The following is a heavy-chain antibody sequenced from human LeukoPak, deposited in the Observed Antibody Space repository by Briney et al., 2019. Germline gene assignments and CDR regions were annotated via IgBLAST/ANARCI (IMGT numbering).Heavy chain of an antibody. CDR2: INHSGVA. D-gene: IGHD3-10*01. Sequence: PSETLSLTCAVYGGSFSGYQWSWVRQPPGKGLEWIGEINHSGVADYNPSLKRRVTISLDTSKNQFSLRLRSVTAADTAMYYCARILRYSGSGSYGYWGQGTLVTVSS. J-gene: IGHJ4*02. CDR3: ARILRYSGSGSYGY. V-gene: IGHV4-34*01. CDR1: GGSFSGYQ.